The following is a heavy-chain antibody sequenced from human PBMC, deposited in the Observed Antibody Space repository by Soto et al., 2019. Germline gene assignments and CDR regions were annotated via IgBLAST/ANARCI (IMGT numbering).Heavy chain of an antibody. CDR2: MYNTGST. CDR1: GGSISRYY. Sequence: QVQLQDSGPGLVKPSETLSLTCTVSGGSISRYYWSWIRQPPGKGLEWIGYMYNTGSTVYNPSFKSRVTISVDTSKNQFSLKLNSVTAADTAVYYCARDLWGYCGTDCYPLDVWGKGTTVTVSS. CDR3: ARDLWGYCGTDCYPLDV. V-gene: IGHV4-59*01. J-gene: IGHJ6*04. D-gene: IGHD2-21*02.